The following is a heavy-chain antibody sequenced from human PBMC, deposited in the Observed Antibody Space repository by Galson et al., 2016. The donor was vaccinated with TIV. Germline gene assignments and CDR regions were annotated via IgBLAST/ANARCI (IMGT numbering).Heavy chain of an antibody. CDR3: VRTPYGDSFGWYFDL. CDR1: GFSLTTDGMC. D-gene: IGHD4-17*01. V-gene: IGHV2-70*11. J-gene: IGHJ2*01. CDR2: IDWDGDK. Sequence: PALVKPTQTLTLTCTFSGFSLTTDGMCVNWIRQPPGKALEWLARIDWDGDKYYSTFLQTRLTISKDTSKNQVVLTMTNMDPVDTATYYCVRTPYGDSFGWYFDLWGRGTLVTVSS.